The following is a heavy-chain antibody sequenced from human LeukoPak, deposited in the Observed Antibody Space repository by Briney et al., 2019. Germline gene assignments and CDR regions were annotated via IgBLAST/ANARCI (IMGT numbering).Heavy chain of an antibody. Sequence: SETLSPTCTVSGGSISSSSYYWGWIRQPPGKGLEWIGSIYYSGSTYYNPSLKSRVTMSVDTSKNQFSLKLSSVTAVDTAVYYCASGAREGDYWGQGTLVTVSS. CDR1: GGSISSSSYY. D-gene: IGHD1-26*01. J-gene: IGHJ4*02. CDR2: IYYSGST. CDR3: ASGAREGDY. V-gene: IGHV4-39*07.